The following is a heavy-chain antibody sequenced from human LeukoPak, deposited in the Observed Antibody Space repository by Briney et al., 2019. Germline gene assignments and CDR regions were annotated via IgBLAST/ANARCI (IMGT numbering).Heavy chain of an antibody. CDR2: INHSGST. D-gene: IGHD6-19*01. V-gene: IGHV4-34*01. CDR3: ARLVSLAGFYFDY. Sequence: SETLSLTCAVYGGSFSGYYWSWIRQPPGKGLEWIGEINHSGSTNYNPSLKSRVTISVDTSKNQFSLKLSSVTAADTAVYYCARLVSLAGFYFDYWGQGTLVTVSS. J-gene: IGHJ4*02. CDR1: GGSFSGYY.